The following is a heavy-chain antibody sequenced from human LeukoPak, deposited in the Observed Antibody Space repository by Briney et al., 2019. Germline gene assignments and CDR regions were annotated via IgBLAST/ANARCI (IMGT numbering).Heavy chain of an antibody. Sequence: SVKVSFKASGGTFSSYTISWVRQAPGQGLEWMGRIIPILGIANYAQKFQGRVTITADKSTSTAYMELSSLRSEDTAVYYCARVSYYDSSGYYFDYWGQGTLVTVSS. D-gene: IGHD3-22*01. V-gene: IGHV1-69*02. CDR3: ARVSYYDSSGYYFDY. CDR1: GGTFSSYT. J-gene: IGHJ4*02. CDR2: IIPILGIA.